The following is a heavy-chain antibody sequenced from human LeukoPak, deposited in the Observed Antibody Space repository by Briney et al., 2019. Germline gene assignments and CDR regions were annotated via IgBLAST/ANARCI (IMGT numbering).Heavy chain of an antibody. CDR2: IYTSGST. V-gene: IGHV4-61*02. CDR1: GGSISSGSYY. Sequence: PSQTLSLTCTVSGGSISSGSYYWSWIRQPAGKGLEWIGRIYTSGSTNYNPSLKSRVTISVDTSKNQFSLKPSSVTAADTAVYYCAREPMDGMDVWGQGTTVTVSS. J-gene: IGHJ6*02. D-gene: IGHD2-8*01. CDR3: AREPMDGMDV.